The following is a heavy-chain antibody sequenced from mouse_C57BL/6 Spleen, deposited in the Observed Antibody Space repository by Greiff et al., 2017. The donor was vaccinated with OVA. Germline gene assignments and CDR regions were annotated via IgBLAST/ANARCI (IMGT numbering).Heavy chain of an antibody. CDR2: IYPGNSDT. CDR1: GYTFTSYW. J-gene: IGHJ4*01. CDR3: TRYYGYYDYYAMDY. D-gene: IGHD2-3*01. Sequence: VQLQQSGTVLARPGASVKMSCKTSGYTFTSYWMHWVKQRPGQGLEWIGAIYPGNSDTSYNQKFKGKAKLTAVTSASTAYMELSSLTNEDSAVYYCTRYYGYYDYYAMDYWGQGTSVTVSS. V-gene: IGHV1-5*01.